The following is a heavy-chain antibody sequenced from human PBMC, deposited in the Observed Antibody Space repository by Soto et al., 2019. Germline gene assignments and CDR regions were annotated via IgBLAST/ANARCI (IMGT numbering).Heavy chain of an antibody. CDR2: IHYDKST. Sequence: QLQLQESGPGLVKPSETLTLTCTVSGGSISSLIYYWGWIRQPPGRGLEWIGTIHYDKSTYYSPSLKRRVAISLDTSKNQFSLRLNSVTAADTAVYYCARSSVASPGDFDYWGQGALVTVSS. V-gene: IGHV4-39*01. CDR3: ARSSVASPGDFDY. J-gene: IGHJ4*02. CDR1: GGSISSLIYY. D-gene: IGHD5-12*01.